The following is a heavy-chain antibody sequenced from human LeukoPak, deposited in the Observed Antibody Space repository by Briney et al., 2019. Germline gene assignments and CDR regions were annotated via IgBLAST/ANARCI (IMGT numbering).Heavy chain of an antibody. Sequence: SETLSLTCAVSGESFSGFYWSWIRQSPGKGLEWIAEINYDGSTNHNPSLKSRVTISSDTSKRQFSLKLTSLTAADTAVYYCARGGAGATTGPYDYWGQGTLVTVSS. J-gene: IGHJ4*02. CDR1: GESFSGFY. CDR3: ARGGAGATTGPYDY. D-gene: IGHD1-26*01. V-gene: IGHV4-34*01. CDR2: INYDGST.